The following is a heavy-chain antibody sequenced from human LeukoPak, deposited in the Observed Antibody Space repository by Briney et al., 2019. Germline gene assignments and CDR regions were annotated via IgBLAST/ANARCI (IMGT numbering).Heavy chain of an antibody. V-gene: IGHV4-61*01. CDR1: GGSVSSGSYY. D-gene: IGHD1-26*01. CDR2: IYYSGST. CDR3: ASGLSGSYFWGVNWFDP. J-gene: IGHJ5*02. Sequence: SETLSLTCTVSGGSVSSGSYYWSWIRQPPGKGLEWIGYIYYSGSTNYNPSLKSRVTISVDTSKNQFSLKLSSVTAADTAVYYCASGLSGSYFWGVNWFDPWGQGTLVTVSS.